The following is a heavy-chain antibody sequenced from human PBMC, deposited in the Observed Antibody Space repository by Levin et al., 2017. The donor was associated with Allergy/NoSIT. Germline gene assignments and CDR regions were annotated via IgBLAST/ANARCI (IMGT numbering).Heavy chain of an antibody. CDR1: GYTFTDYY. D-gene: IGHD1-26*01. V-gene: IGHV1-2*02. CDR3: ARDIRGSYDC. Sequence: ASVKVSCRGSGYTFTDYYIHWVRQAPGQGLEWMGWISPDGGGTYYAQKFQGRVTMTRDTSISTAYLELSSLTSDDTAVYHCARDIRGSYDCWGQGTLVLVSS. CDR2: ISPDGGGT. J-gene: IGHJ4*02.